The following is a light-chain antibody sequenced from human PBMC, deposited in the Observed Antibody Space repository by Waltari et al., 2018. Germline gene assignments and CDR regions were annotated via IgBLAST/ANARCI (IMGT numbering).Light chain of an antibody. CDR3: LSTDSSGTSKV. CDR1: ALPKQY. Sequence: SYELTQPPSVSVSPGQTARTTCSGDALPKQYAFWYQQKPGQAPVLIIDKDTQRPSGIPERFSGSSSGTTVTMTISGVQAEDEADYYCLSTDSSGTSKVFGGGTKLTVL. V-gene: IGLV3-25*03. CDR2: KDT. J-gene: IGLJ3*02.